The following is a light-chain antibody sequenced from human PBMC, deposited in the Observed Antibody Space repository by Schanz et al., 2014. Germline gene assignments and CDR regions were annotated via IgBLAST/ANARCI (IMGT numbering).Light chain of an antibody. J-gene: IGKJ1*01. CDR3: QQYHDWWT. CDR2: GAS. V-gene: IGKV3-20*01. Sequence: EIVLTQSPGTLSLSPGERATLSCRASQSVSSSYLAWYQQKPGQAPRLLIYGASSRATGIPDRFSGSGSGTDFTLTISRLEPEDFALYYCQQYHDWWTFGQGTKVEIK. CDR1: QSVSSSY.